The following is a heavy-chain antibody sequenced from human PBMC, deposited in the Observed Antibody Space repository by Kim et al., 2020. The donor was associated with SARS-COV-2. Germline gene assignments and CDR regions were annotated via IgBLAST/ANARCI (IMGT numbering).Heavy chain of an antibody. CDR1: GFSIRSSGVG. D-gene: IGHD3-16*01. Sequence: SGPTLVNPTETLTLTCSFSGFSIRSSGVGVGWIRQHPGEALEWLALIYWDDDRRYSPSLRTRRAITKDTSRNQVVLTMSNMDPVDTGTYYCAHIEITFGGIFTIDAFDIWGQGTVVTVSS. CDR3: AHIEITFGGIFTIDAFDI. V-gene: IGHV2-5*02. J-gene: IGHJ3*02. CDR2: IYWDDDR.